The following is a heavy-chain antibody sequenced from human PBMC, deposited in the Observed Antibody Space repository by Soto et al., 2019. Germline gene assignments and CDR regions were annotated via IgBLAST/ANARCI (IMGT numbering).Heavy chain of an antibody. V-gene: IGHV1-18*01. CDR2: ASNGNT. CDR3: ARASGSSYWFDP. D-gene: IGHD1-26*01. Sequence: ASNGNTNYAQKLQGRLTMTTDTSTSTVYMELRSLRSDDTAVYYCARASGSSYWFDPWGQGTLVTVSS. J-gene: IGHJ5*02.